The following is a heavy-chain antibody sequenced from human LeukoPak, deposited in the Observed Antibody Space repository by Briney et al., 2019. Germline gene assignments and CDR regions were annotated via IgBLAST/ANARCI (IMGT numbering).Heavy chain of an antibody. D-gene: IGHD5-18*01. CDR2: ISTYNYNT. J-gene: IGHJ4*02. CDR3: ARQVDTSMALPDY. CDR1: GYTFTSYG. Sequence: ASVKVSCKTSGYTFTSYGVSWVRQAPGQRLEWMGWISTYNYNTNYAQKFRGRVTLTKDTSTSTVYMELRSLRSDDTAIYYCARQVDTSMALPDYWGQGTLATVSS. V-gene: IGHV1-18*01.